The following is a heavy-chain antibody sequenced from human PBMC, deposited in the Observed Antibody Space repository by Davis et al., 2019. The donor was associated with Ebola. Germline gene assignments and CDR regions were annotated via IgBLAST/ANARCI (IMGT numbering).Heavy chain of an antibody. CDR3: ARDRESYDFWSGYFDY. Sequence: GESLKISCAASGFTFSSYSMNWVRQAPGKGLEWVSYISSSSSTIYYADSVKGRFTISRDNAKNSLYLQMNSLRAEDTAVYYCARDRESYDFWSGYFDYWGQGTLVTVSS. CDR2: ISSSSSTI. V-gene: IGHV3-48*01. D-gene: IGHD3-3*01. J-gene: IGHJ4*02. CDR1: GFTFSSYS.